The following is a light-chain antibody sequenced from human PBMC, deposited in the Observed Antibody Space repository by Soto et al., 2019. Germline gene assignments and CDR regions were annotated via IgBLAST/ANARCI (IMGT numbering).Light chain of an antibody. CDR3: CSYAGSHSVV. CDR1: SSDVGGYNY. Sequence: QSALTQPRSVSGSPGQSVTISCTGTSSDVGGYNYVSWYQQHPGKAPKVMIYDVSKRPSGVPDRFSGSKSGNTASLIISGLQAEDEADYYCCSYAGSHSVVFGGGTKLTVL. CDR2: DVS. V-gene: IGLV2-11*01. J-gene: IGLJ2*01.